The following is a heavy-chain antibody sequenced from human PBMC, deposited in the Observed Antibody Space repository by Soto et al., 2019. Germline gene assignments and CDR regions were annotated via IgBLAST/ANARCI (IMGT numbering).Heavy chain of an antibody. CDR2: IYYSGST. J-gene: IGHJ4*02. CDR1: GGSISSGGYS. V-gene: IGHV4-61*08. CDR3: ARGRPLDY. Sequence: SETLSLTCAVSGGSISSGGYSWSWIRRPPGKGLEWIGYIYYSGSTNYNPSLKSRVTISVDTSKNQFSLKLSSVTAADTAVYYCARGRPLDYWGQGTLVTVSS.